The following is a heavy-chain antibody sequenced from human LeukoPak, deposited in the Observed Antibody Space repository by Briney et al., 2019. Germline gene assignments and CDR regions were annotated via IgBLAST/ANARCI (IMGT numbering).Heavy chain of an antibody. CDR1: GGSISSYY. CDR3: ARHVDIVDYYFDY. V-gene: IGHV4-4*09. D-gene: IGHD5-12*01. J-gene: IGHJ4*02. Sequence: SETLSLTCTVSGGSISSYYWSWFRQPPGKELEWIGHIYTSGSTNYNPSLKSRVTISVDTSKNQFSLELSSVTAADTAVYYCARHVDIVDYYFDYWGQGTLVTVSS. CDR2: IYTSGST.